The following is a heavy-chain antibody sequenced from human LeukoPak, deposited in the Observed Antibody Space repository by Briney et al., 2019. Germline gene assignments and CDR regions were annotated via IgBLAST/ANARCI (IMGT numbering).Heavy chain of an antibody. CDR3: ARASVTYYYYYYMDV. CDR1: GGSFSGYY. Sequence: PSETLSLTCAVYGGSFSGYYWSWIRQPPGKGLEWIGEINHSGSTNYNPSLKSRVTMSLDTSKNQFPLKLSSVTAADTAVYYCARASVTYYYYYYMDVWGKGTTVTVSS. V-gene: IGHV4-34*01. CDR2: INHSGST. D-gene: IGHD4-11*01. J-gene: IGHJ6*03.